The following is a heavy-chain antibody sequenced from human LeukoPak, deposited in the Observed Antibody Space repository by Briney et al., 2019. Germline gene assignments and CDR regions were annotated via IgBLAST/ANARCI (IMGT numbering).Heavy chain of an antibody. V-gene: IGHV3-21*01. CDR1: GFTFSSFN. J-gene: IGHJ3*02. CDR3: VRDIIAVGAFDI. D-gene: IGHD6-19*01. CDR2: ISGLSAFI. Sequence: GGSLRLSCAASGFTFSSFNMNWVRQTPGKGLEWVSSISGLSAFIYYADSVKGRFTISRDDAKNSLYLQMNSLRAEDTAVYYCVRDIIAVGAFDIWGQGTMVTVSS.